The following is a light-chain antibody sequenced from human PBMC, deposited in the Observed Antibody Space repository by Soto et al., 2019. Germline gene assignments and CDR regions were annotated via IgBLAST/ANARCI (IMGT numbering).Light chain of an antibody. J-gene: IGKJ1*01. CDR2: GAS. V-gene: IGKV3-15*01. CDR1: QSVTSN. Sequence: EIVMTQSPATLSVSPGGRATLSCRASQSVTSNLAWYQQKPGQAPRLLIYGASTRATGIPARFSGSGSGTEFTLTISSLQSEDFAVYYCQQYNTWSTFGQGTKVDIK. CDR3: QQYNTWST.